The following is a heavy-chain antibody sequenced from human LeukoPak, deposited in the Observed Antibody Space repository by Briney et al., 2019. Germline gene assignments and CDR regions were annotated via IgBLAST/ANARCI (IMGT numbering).Heavy chain of an antibody. CDR1: GFTFSNFW. CDR3: ARDQSPAPAWFDP. V-gene: IGHV3-74*01. J-gene: IGHJ5*02. D-gene: IGHD2-2*01. CDR2: INSDGSAT. Sequence: PGGSLRLSCVGSGFTFSNFWMHWVRQAPGKGLVWVSRINSDGSATTYADSVKGRFTISRDNAKNMLYLQMSSLRTEDTAVYYCARDQSPAPAWFDPWGQGTLVTVSS.